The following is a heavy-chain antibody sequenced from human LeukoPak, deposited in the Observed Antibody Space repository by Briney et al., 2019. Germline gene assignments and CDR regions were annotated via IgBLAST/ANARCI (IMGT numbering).Heavy chain of an antibody. J-gene: IGHJ6*03. Sequence: GGSLRLSFAVSGFTFFDHYMDWVRQAPGKGREWVGRSRNKVNSYTTEYAASVKGRFTISRDDAKNSLYLQMNSLKSEYTAVYYCARAPWSAIPYYRSYMDVWGKGTTVTVSS. CDR1: GFTFFDHY. V-gene: IGHV3-72*01. D-gene: IGHD5-18*01. CDR2: SRNKVNSYTT. CDR3: ARAPWSAIPYYRSYMDV.